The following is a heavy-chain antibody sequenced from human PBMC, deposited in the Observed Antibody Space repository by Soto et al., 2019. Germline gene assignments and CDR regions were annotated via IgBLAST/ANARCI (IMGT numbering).Heavy chain of an antibody. CDR1: GFTFSSCA. CDR2: ISGNGGST. V-gene: IGHV3-23*01. Sequence: EVQLLESGGGLVQPGGSLRLSCAASGFTFSSCAMGWVRQAPGKGLEWVSGISGNGGSTYYADSVKGRFTISRDTSKNTLCLQMDSLGAEDTAIYYCAKVGGDGNDYYDFWGQGTLVTVFS. CDR3: AKVGGDGNDYYDF. D-gene: IGHD3-22*01. J-gene: IGHJ4*02.